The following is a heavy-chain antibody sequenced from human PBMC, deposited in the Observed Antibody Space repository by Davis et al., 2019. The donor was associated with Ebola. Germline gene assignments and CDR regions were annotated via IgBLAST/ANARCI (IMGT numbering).Heavy chain of an antibody. CDR3: AKESGFSRYPYYFDY. J-gene: IGHJ4*02. CDR1: GFTFDAYA. D-gene: IGHD3-10*01. Sequence: SLKISCAASGFTFDAYAMHWVRQAPGKGLEWVSGISWNSGSIGYADSVKGRFTISRDNAKNSLYLQMNSLRAEDTALYYCAKESGFSRYPYYFDYWGQGTLVTVSS. V-gene: IGHV3-9*01. CDR2: ISWNSGSI.